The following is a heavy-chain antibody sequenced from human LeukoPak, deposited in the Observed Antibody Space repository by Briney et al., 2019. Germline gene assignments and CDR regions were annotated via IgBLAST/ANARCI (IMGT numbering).Heavy chain of an antibody. CDR3: ARQATMIVVVITPYFDY. CDR1: GGSISSSSYY. CDR2: IYYSGST. J-gene: IGHJ4*02. V-gene: IGHV4-39*01. Sequence: SETLSLTCTVSGGSISSSSYYWGWIRQPPGKGLEWIGSIYYSGSTYYDPSLKSRVTISVDTSKNQFSLKLSSVTAADTAVYYCARQATMIVVVITPYFDYWGQGTLVTVSS. D-gene: IGHD3-22*01.